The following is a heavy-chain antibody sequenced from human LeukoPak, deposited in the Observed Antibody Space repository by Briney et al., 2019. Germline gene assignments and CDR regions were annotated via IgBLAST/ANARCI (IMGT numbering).Heavy chain of an antibody. CDR1: GYTLTGYY. CDR3: ATRYYDILTVGY. CDR2: INPNSGGT. D-gene: IGHD3-9*01. Sequence: ASVKVSCKASGYTLTGYYMHWVRQAPGQGLEWMGWINPNSGGTNYAQKFQGRVTMTRDTSISTAYTELSRLRSDDTAVYYCATRYYDILTVGYWGQGTLVTVSS. V-gene: IGHV1-2*02. J-gene: IGHJ4*02.